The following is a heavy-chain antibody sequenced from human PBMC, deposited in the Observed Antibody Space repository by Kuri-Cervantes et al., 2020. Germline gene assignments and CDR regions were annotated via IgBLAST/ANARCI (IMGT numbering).Heavy chain of an antibody. CDR2: LLQWEH. J-gene: IGHJ5*02. D-gene: IGHD3-10*01. CDR1: GGSISSYY. CDR3: ARQAGPYYYGACLFDP. Sequence: SETLSLTCTVSGGSISSYYWNWIRQPPREGPGVDWVHLLQWEHLLQPVPQESSHISVDTSKNQFSLKLSSVTAADTAVYYCARQAGPYYYGACLFDPWGQGTLVTVSS. V-gene: IGHV4-59*08.